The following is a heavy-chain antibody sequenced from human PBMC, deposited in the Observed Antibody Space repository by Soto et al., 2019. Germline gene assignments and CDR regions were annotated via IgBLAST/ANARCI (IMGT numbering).Heavy chain of an antibody. Sequence: GPTLVNPTQTLTLTCTFSGFSFSTSAVGVGWIRQPPGKALEWLAFIYWDDVKRYSPSLKSRLTITKDTSRNQVVVTMTNMDPVDTATYYCAHVYWAASGTRYYFDYWGQGTLVTVSS. CDR1: GFSFSTSAVG. CDR2: IYWDDVK. J-gene: IGHJ4*02. D-gene: IGHD6-13*01. CDR3: AHVYWAASGTRYYFDY. V-gene: IGHV2-5*02.